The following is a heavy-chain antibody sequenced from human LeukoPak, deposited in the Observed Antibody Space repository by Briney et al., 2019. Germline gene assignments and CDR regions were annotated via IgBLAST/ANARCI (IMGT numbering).Heavy chain of an antibody. CDR3: ARDTEYPGAFDI. V-gene: IGHV3-53*01. D-gene: IGHD2/OR15-2a*01. J-gene: IGHJ3*02. Sequence: GGSLRLSCAASGFTVSSNYMSWVRQAPGKGLEWVSVIYGGGSTYYADSVKGRFAISRDNSKNTVYLQMNSLRAEDTAVYYCARDTEYPGAFDIWGQGTMVTVSS. CDR1: GFTVSSNY. CDR2: IYGGGST.